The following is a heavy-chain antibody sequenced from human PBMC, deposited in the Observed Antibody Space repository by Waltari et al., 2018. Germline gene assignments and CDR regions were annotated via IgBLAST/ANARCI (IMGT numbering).Heavy chain of an antibody. CDR1: GGSFSGYY. CDR2: IKHRGTT. J-gene: IGHJ4*02. D-gene: IGHD3-10*01. V-gene: IGHV4-34*01. Sequence: QVQLQQWGAGLLKPSETLSLTCAVYGGSFSGYYWSWIRQPPGKGLAWIGEIKHRGTTNYNPSLKSRVTISVDTSKNQFSLKLSSVTAADTAVYYCARARITMVRGAHSGYYFDYWGQGTLVTVSS. CDR3: ARARITMVRGAHSGYYFDY.